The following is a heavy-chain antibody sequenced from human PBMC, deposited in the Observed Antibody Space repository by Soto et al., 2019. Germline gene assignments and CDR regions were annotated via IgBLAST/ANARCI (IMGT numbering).Heavy chain of an antibody. J-gene: IGHJ6*02. D-gene: IGHD2-15*01. CDR3: TYGYCSGGSCYFSDYYYYGVDV. Sequence: GGSLRLSCTASGFTFGDYAMSWFRQAPGKGLEWVGFIRSKAYGGTTEYAASVKGRFTISRDDSKSIAYLQMNSLKTEDTAVYYCTYGYCSGGSCYFSDYYYYGVDVWGQGTTVTVSS. CDR2: IRSKAYGGTT. CDR1: GFTFGDYA. V-gene: IGHV3-49*03.